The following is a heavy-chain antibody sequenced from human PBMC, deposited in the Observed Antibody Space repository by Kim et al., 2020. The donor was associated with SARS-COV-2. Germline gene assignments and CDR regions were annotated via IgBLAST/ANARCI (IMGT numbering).Heavy chain of an antibody. CDR3: AWTMNARGSGSYYGMDV. CDR1: GGTFSSYA. V-gene: IGHV1-69*13. J-gene: IGHJ6*02. D-gene: IGHD3-10*01. Sequence: SVKVSCKASGGTFSSYAISWVRQAPGQGLEWMGGIIPIFGTANYAQKFQGRVTITADESTSTAYMELSSLRSEDTAVYYCAWTMNARGSGSYYGMDVWGQGTTVTVSS. CDR2: IIPIFGTA.